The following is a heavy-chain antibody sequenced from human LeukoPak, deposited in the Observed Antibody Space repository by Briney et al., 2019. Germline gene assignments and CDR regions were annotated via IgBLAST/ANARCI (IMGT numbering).Heavy chain of an antibody. Sequence: GGSLRLSCAASGFTFDDYAMHWVRHAPGKGLEWVSGISWNSGSIGYADSVKGRFTISRDNAKNSLYLQMNSLRAEDTAVYYCARVGGTAPGYYYYYMDVWGKGTTVTVSS. CDR3: ARVGGTAPGYYYYYMDV. CDR1: GFTFDDYA. J-gene: IGHJ6*03. V-gene: IGHV3-9*01. D-gene: IGHD3-16*01. CDR2: ISWNSGSI.